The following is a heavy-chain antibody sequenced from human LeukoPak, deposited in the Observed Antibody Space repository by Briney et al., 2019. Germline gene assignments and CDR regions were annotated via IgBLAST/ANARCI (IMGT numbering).Heavy chain of an antibody. V-gene: IGHV3-74*01. CDR2: INGDGRST. Sequence: GGSVPHLRAASGFTVSNSWMHWVRQAPGKGLVWVSRINGDGRSTSYADSVKGRFTISRDNAKNTLYLEMSSLRAEDTPMYYCARDFRGIPGGQGTLVTVSS. CDR3: ARDFRGIP. CDR1: GFTVSNSW. J-gene: IGHJ4*02. D-gene: IGHD1-14*01.